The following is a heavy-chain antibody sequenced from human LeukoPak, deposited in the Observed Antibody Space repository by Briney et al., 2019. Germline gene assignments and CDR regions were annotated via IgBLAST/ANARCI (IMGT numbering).Heavy chain of an antibody. D-gene: IGHD3-9*01. V-gene: IGHV4-39*01. CDR1: GGSISSSSYY. Sequence: SETLSLTCTVSGGSISSSSYYWGWIRQPPGMGLEWIGSIYYSGSTYYNPYLKSRVTISVDTSKNQFSLKLSSVTAADTAVYYCARHGHYDILTGYDFDYWGQGTLVTVSS. CDR3: ARHGHYDILTGYDFDY. J-gene: IGHJ4*02. CDR2: IYYSGST.